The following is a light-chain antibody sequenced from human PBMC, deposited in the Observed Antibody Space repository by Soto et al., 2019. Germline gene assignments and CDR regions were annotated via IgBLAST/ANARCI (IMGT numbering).Light chain of an antibody. CDR1: QTVSSNK. CDR2: GAS. J-gene: IGKJ2*01. V-gene: IGKV3-20*01. CDR3: QVYGGPVGYT. Sequence: ETVLTQSPGTLSLSPGEGATLSCRASQTVSSNKLAWYQQKPGQAPKVLIYGASSRATGVPDRFSGSGSGTDFALTISRLEPDDFAVYYCQVYGGPVGYTFGQGTKLTIK.